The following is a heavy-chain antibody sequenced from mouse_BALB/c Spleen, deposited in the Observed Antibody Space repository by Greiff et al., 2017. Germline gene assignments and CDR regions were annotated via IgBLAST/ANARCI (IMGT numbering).Heavy chain of an antibody. CDR1: GFSLTSYG. J-gene: IGHJ1*01. Sequence: VQGVESGPGLVAPSQSLSITCTVSGFSLTSYGVHWVRQPPGKGLEWLGVIWAGGSTNYNSALMSRLSISKDNSKSQVFLKMNSLQTDDTAMYYCARGGTTVVADWYFDVWGAGTTVTVSS. D-gene: IGHD1-1*01. V-gene: IGHV2-9*02. CDR3: ARGGTTVVADWYFDV. CDR2: IWAGGST.